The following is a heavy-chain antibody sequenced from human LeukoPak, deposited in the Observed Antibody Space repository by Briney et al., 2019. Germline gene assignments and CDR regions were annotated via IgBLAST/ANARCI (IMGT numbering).Heavy chain of an antibody. J-gene: IGHJ6*03. CDR2: ISSSSSTI. CDR1: GFTFSSYS. D-gene: IGHD6-19*01. V-gene: IGHV3-48*04. CDR3: ARDSVGIAVAGGYYDYMDV. Sequence: GGSLRLSCAASGFTFSSYSINWVRQAPGKGLEWVSYISSSSSTIFYADSVKGRFTISRDNAKNSLYLQMNSLRAEDTAVYYCARDSVGIAVAGGYYDYMDVWGKGTTVTISS.